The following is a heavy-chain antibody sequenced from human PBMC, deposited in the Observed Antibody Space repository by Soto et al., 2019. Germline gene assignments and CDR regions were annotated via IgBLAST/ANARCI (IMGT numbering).Heavy chain of an antibody. J-gene: IGHJ4*02. CDR2: IYYSGST. CDR1: GGSISSSSYY. Sequence: ASETLSLTCTVSGGSISSSSYYWGWIRQPPGKGLEWIGSIYYSGSTYYNPSLKSRVTISVDTSKNQFSLKLSSVTAADTAVYYCARRDYGIGYYFDYWGQGTLVTVSS. CDR3: ARRDYGIGYYFDY. V-gene: IGHV4-39*01. D-gene: IGHD4-17*01.